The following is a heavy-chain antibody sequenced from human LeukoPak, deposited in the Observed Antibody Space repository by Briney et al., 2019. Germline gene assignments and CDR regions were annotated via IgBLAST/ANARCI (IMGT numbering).Heavy chain of an antibody. Sequence: ETLSLTCAVYGGSFSGYYWSWIRQPPGKGLEWIGEINHSGSTNYNPSLKSRVTISVDTSKNQFSLKLSSVTAADTAVYYCARHGLSIATPGRWFDPWGQGTLVTVSS. CDR1: GGSFSGYY. J-gene: IGHJ5*02. D-gene: IGHD6-6*01. V-gene: IGHV4-34*01. CDR2: INHSGST. CDR3: ARHGLSIATPGRWFDP.